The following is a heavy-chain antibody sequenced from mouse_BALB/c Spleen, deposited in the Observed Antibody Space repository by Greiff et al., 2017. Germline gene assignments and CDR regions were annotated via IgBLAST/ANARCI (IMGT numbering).Heavy chain of an antibody. CDR2: ISYSGST. D-gene: IGHD1-1*01. V-gene: IGHV3-8*02. CDR3: ARYLGSSGLFAY. Sequence: VQLKESGPSLVKPSQTLSLTCSVTGDSITSGYWNWIRKFPGNKLEYMGYISYSGSTYYNPSLKSRISITRDTSKNQYYLQLNSVTTDDTATYYCARYLGSSGLFAYWGQGTLVTVSA. J-gene: IGHJ3*01. CDR1: GDSITSGY.